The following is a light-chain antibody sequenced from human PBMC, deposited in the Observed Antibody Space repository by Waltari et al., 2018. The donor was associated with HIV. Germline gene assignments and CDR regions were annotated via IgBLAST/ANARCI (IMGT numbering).Light chain of an antibody. CDR1: HSINSD. CDR2: GAS. Sequence: EIVMTQSPATLSVSPGERATLSCGASHSINSDLAWYQQKPGQAPRLLISGASTRATGIPARFSGSGSGTEFTLTISSLQSEDFAVYYCQQYNDWPRTFGQGTKVDVK. J-gene: IGKJ1*01. V-gene: IGKV3-15*01. CDR3: QQYNDWPRT.